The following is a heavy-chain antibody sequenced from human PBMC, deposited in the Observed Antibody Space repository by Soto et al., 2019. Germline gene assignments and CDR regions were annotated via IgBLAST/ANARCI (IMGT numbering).Heavy chain of an antibody. V-gene: IGHV4-61*01. J-gene: IGHJ4*02. CDR1: GDSVSNDNYY. CDR2: IYYSGTT. Sequence: SETLSLTCAASGDSVSNDNYYWSWIRQPPGKGLEWIGYIYYSGTTNYNSYLKSRLSLSVDMSKNQFSLKLASVTAADTAVYFCARSQRGRTAFTFDYWGQGALVTVSS. CDR3: ARSQRGRTAFTFDY. D-gene: IGHD3-16*01.